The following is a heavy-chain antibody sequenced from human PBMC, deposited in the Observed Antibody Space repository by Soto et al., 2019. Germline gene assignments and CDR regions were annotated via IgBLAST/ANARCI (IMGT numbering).Heavy chain of an antibody. CDR2: IHYSGST. D-gene: IGHD3-16*01. Sequence: PSETLSLTCTVSGVSITSHYWTWIRQPPGKGLEWTGNIHYSGSTNYSPSLKGRVIISVDTSENQSSLKLSSVTTADTAVYYCTVGGAGHPFDYWGQGTLVTVSS. V-gene: IGHV4-59*11. J-gene: IGHJ4*02. CDR1: GVSITSHY. CDR3: TVGGAGHPFDY.